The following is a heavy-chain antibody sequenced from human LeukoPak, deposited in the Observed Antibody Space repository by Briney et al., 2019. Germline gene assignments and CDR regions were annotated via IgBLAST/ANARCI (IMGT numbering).Heavy chain of an antibody. CDR3: AKVSVFGGPENY. Sequence: PGGSLRLSCAASGFTFSSYGMHWVRQAPGKGLEWVAVISYDGSNKYYADSVKGRFTISRDNSKNTLYLQMNSLRAEDTAVYCCAKVSVFGGPENYWGQGTLVTVSS. CDR1: GFTFSSYG. V-gene: IGHV3-30*18. D-gene: IGHD3-3*01. J-gene: IGHJ4*02. CDR2: ISYDGSNK.